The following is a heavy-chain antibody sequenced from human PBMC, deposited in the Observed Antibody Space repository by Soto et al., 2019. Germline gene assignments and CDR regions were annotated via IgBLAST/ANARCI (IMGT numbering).Heavy chain of an antibody. J-gene: IGHJ6*02. CDR3: TTALKYYYDGDYYYYGMDV. Sequence: GGSLRLSCAASGFTFSNAWMSWVRQAPGKGLEWVGRIKSKTDGGTTDYAAPVKGRFTISRDDSKNTLYLQMNSLKTEDTAVYYCTTALKYYYDGDYYYYGMDVWGQGTTVTVSS. D-gene: IGHD3-22*01. CDR2: IKSKTDGGTT. V-gene: IGHV3-15*01. CDR1: GFTFSNAW.